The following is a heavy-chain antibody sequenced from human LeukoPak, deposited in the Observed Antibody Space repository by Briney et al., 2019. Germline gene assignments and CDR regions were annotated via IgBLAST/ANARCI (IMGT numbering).Heavy chain of an antibody. Sequence: GGSLLLSCFTSGFTFRYSWMSWLRQASGKGLEWVDSINPDGSTKHYVDSVKGRFTISRDNAKKSLSLQMGALRAEDTAVYFCAKLLGTATRYDYWGLGTLVIVSS. CDR1: GFTFRYSW. D-gene: IGHD1-7*01. J-gene: IGHJ4*02. V-gene: IGHV3-7*01. CDR2: INPDGSTK. CDR3: AKLLGTATRYDY.